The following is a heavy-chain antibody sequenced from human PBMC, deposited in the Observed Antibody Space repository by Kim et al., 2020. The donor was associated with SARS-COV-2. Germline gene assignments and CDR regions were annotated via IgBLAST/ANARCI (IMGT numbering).Heavy chain of an antibody. D-gene: IGHD4-17*01. CDR1: GGSFSGYY. V-gene: IGHV4-34*01. J-gene: IGHJ4*02. CDR3: ARAGDDYGDYYFDY. Sequence: SETLSLTCAVYGGSFSGYYWSWIRQPPGKGLEWIGEINHSGSTNYNPSLKSRVTISVDTSKNQFSLKLSSVTAADTAVYYCARAGDDYGDYYFDYWGQGTLVTVSS. CDR2: INHSGST.